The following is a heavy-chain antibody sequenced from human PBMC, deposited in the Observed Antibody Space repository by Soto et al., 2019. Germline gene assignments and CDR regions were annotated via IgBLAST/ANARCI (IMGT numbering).Heavy chain of an antibody. CDR3: ARDSYDSQWGYYGMDV. CDR1: GFTFSDYY. J-gene: IGHJ6*02. CDR2: ISSSGSTI. Sequence: QVQLVESGGGLVKPGGSLRLSCAASGFTFSDYYMSWIRQAPGKGLEWVSYISSSGSTIYYADSVKGRFTISRDNNKNSLHLQMNSLRAEDTAVYYCARDSYDSQWGYYGMDVWGQGTTVTVSS. V-gene: IGHV3-11*01. D-gene: IGHD5-12*01.